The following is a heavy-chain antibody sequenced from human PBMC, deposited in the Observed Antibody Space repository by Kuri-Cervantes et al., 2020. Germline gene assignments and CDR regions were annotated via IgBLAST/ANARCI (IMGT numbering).Heavy chain of an antibody. CDR1: GFTFSSYG. Sequence: GGSLRLSCAASGFTFSSYGMHWVRQAPGKGLEWVSSISSSSSYIYYADSVKGRFTISRDNAKNSLYLQMNSLSDEDTAVYYCARDDNWGFDYWGQGTPVTVSS. CDR2: ISSSSSYI. CDR3: ARDDNWGFDY. V-gene: IGHV3-21*01. D-gene: IGHD1-1*01. J-gene: IGHJ4*02.